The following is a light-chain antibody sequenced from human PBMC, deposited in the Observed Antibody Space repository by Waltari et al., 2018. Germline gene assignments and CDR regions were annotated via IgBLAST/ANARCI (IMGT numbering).Light chain of an antibody. J-gene: IGLJ1*01. CDR2: TNN. CDR3: QVWDGSTAV. V-gene: IGLV3-9*01. CDR1: NIGRKS. Sequence: SYELTQALSVSVALGQTARITCGGNNIGRKSVHWYQQKPGQAPLVVSDTNNIRPSGIPERFSGSNSGNTAALTISRAQAGDEADYYCQVWDGSTAVFGTGTKVTVL.